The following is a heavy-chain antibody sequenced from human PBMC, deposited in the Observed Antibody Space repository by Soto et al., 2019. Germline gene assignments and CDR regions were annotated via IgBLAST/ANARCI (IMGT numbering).Heavy chain of an antibody. CDR2: ISISTGDT. D-gene: IGHD6-6*01. V-gene: IGHV1-18*01. CDR1: GYTFNTYL. CDR3: ARDGPGRPYGMDV. J-gene: IGHJ6*02. Sequence: QVQLVQSGAEVKKPGASVTVSCKASGYTFNTYLIAWVRQAPGQGLEWMGWISISTGDTDYAQNLQGRVTLTTDPSSSTAYMELKSLRPDDTALYYSARDGPGRPYGMDVWGQGTPVIVSS.